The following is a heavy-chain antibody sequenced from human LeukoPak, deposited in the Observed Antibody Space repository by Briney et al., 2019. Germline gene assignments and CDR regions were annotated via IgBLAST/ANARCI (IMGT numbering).Heavy chain of an antibody. V-gene: IGHV4-59*01. J-gene: IGHJ4*02. CDR1: GGSISSYY. Sequence: KPSETLSLTCTVSGGSISSYYWTWIRQPPGKGLEWIGFIYDSGSTSYNPSLKSRVTISVDTSKNQFSLKLSSVTAADTAVYYCARSYDSSVYYGFDYWAQGTLVTVSS. CDR3: ARSYDSSVYYGFDY. D-gene: IGHD3-22*01. CDR2: IYDSGST.